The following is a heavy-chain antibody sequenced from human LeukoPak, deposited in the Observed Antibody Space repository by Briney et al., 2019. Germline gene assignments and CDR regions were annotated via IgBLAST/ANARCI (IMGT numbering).Heavy chain of an antibody. CDR3: ARDNGDNGYLFDY. CDR1: GFTFSSYA. D-gene: IGHD4-17*01. CDR2: ISGSGGST. Sequence: GGSLRLSCAAPGFTFSSYAMSWVRQAPGKGLEWVSAISGSGGSTYYADSVKGRFTISRDNSKNTLYLQMNSLRAEDTAVYYCARDNGDNGYLFDYWGQGTLVTVSS. J-gene: IGHJ4*02. V-gene: IGHV3-23*01.